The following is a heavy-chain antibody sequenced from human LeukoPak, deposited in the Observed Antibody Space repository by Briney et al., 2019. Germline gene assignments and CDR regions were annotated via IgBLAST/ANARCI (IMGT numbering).Heavy chain of an antibody. CDR1: GFTFSSYW. V-gene: IGHV3-15*01. D-gene: IGHD2-15*01. Sequence: PGGSLRLSCAASGFTFSSYWMNWVRQAPGKGLEWVGRIKCNSDGEYADYAAPGKGIFTISNDHKKQALYLQMSSLDTDDSGVYYCTEAAWNCGQG. J-gene: IGHJ1*01. CDR3: TEAAWN. CDR2: IKCNSDGEYA.